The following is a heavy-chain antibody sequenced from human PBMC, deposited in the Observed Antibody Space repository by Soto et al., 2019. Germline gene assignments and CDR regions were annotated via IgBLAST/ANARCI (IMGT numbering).Heavy chain of an antibody. V-gene: IGHV4-59*08. Sequence: SLLLSLRRTVAGGSISSYDGRWIRQSKGKGLEWIGYSSGSTGSTTYNPSLRSRVTIAIDMSKNQFSLTLSSVTAADTAVYYCATHLVYGGEDITYYDIDGYILDPWGQGTSVTVSS. J-gene: IGHJ5*02. CDR1: GGSISSYD. CDR2: SSGSTGST. CDR3: ATHLVYGGEDITYYDIDGYILDP. D-gene: IGHD3-22*01.